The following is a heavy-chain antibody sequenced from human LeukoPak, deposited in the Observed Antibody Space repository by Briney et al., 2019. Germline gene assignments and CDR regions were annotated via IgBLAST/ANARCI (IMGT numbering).Heavy chain of an antibody. D-gene: IGHD5-24*01. Sequence: PGGSLRLSCAASGFTFSSYGMHWVRQAPGKGLEWVAFIRYDGSNKYYADSVKGRFTISRDNSKNTLYLQMNRLRAEDTAVYYCARQTQFHSERWLQFFDYWGQGTLVTVSS. CDR1: GFTFSSYG. J-gene: IGHJ4*02. V-gene: IGHV3-30*02. CDR3: ARQTQFHSERWLQFFDY. CDR2: IRYDGSNK.